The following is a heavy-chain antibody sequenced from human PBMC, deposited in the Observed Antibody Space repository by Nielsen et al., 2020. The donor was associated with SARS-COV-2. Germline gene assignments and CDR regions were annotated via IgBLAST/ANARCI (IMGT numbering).Heavy chain of an antibody. CDR3: ARAHGGSYYYGMDV. CDR1: GFTFSNYA. J-gene: IGHJ6*02. CDR2: ILYDGSNK. D-gene: IGHD4-23*01. Sequence: GESLKISCAASGFTFSNYAMHWVRQAPGKGLEWAAFILYDGSNKYYADSVKGRFTISRDNSKNTLYLQMNSLRAEDTAVYYCARAHGGSYYYGMDVWGQGTTVTVSS. V-gene: IGHV3-30-3*01.